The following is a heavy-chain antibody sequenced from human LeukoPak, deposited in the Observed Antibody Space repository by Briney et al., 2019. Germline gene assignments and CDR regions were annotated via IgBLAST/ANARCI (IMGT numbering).Heavy chain of an antibody. CDR1: GGSISSYY. CDR2: IYYSGST. CDR3: AREGNIAVAGKVPDYYYYGMDV. V-gene: IGHV4-59*01. J-gene: IGHJ6*02. D-gene: IGHD6-19*01. Sequence: SETLSLTCTVSGGSISSYYWSWIRQPPGKGLEWIGYIYYSGSTNYNPSLKSRVTISVDTSKNRFSLKLSSVTAADTAVYYCAREGNIAVAGKVPDYYYYGMDVWGQGTTVTVSS.